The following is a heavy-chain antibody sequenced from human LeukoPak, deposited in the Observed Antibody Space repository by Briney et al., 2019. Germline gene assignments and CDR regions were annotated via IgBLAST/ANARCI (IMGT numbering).Heavy chain of an antibody. J-gene: IGHJ4*03. D-gene: IGHD3-22*01. CDR1: GGSISSGGYS. V-gene: IGHV4-30-4*07. Sequence: PSETLSLTCAVSGGSISSGGYSWSWIRQPPGKGLEWIGYIYYSGSTYYDPSLKSRVTISVDTSKNQFSLKLSSVTAADTAVYYCARRLHDSSGYYGFDYWSQGTKVTVSS. CDR3: ARRLHDSSGYYGFDY. CDR2: IYYSGST.